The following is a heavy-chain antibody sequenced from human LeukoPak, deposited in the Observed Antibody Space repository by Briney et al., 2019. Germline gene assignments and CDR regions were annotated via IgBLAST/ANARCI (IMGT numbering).Heavy chain of an antibody. J-gene: IGHJ6*02. CDR3: ARDSITVTTSEDDYYYGMDV. CDR1: GFTVNSNY. Sequence: GGSLRLSCAASGFTVNSNYMSWVRQAPGKGLEWVSVIYSGGSTHYADSVKGRFTISRHNSKNTLYLQMNSLRAEDTAVYYCARDSITVTTSEDDYYYGMDVWGQGTTVTVSS. V-gene: IGHV3-53*04. D-gene: IGHD4-17*01. CDR2: IYSGGST.